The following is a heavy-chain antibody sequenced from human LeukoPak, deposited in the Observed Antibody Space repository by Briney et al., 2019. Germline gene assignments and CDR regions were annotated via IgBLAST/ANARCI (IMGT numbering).Heavy chain of an antibody. J-gene: IGHJ4*02. CDR2: ITGGGDTT. CDR1: GFTFSNYA. D-gene: IGHD6-19*01. Sequence: GGSLRLSCVASGFTFSNYAMTWVRQAPGKGLEWVSAITGGGDTTYYADSVKGRFTISRDNSKNTLYLLMNSLRVDDTAVYFCAKRNPHTSGWYEYWGQGTLVTVAS. V-gene: IGHV3-23*01. CDR3: AKRNPHTSGWYEY.